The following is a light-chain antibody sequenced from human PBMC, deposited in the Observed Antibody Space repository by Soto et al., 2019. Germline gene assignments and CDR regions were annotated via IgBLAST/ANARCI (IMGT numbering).Light chain of an antibody. Sequence: QSVLTQPASVSGSPGQSITISCTGTSSDIGGYNYVAWYQQHLGKAPKLIIYDVAVQPSGVSNRFSGSKSGNTASLAISGLQAEDEAHYYCSSYTGASALYVFGTGTKVTVL. CDR1: SSDIGGYNY. J-gene: IGLJ1*01. CDR2: DVA. V-gene: IGLV2-14*03. CDR3: SSYTGASALYV.